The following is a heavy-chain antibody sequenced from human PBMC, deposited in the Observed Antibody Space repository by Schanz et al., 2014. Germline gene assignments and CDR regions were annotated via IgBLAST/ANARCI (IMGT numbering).Heavy chain of an antibody. CDR2: IYSSGST. CDR3: YGMDV. CDR1: GDSISNDDYS. J-gene: IGHJ6*02. Sequence: QVQLQESGPGLVQPSQTLSLTCVVSGDSISNDDYSWSWIRQSPGKGLEWIGYIYSSGSTYYNPSLKSRVTISIDPSKNQFSLRLTSVTAADTAVYYCYGMDVWGQGTTVTVSS. V-gene: IGHV4-30-4*07.